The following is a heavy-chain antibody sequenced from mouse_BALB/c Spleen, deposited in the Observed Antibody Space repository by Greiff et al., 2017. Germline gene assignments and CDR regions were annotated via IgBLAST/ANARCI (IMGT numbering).Heavy chain of an antibody. CDR3: ARTVRLREFAY. CDR1: GYSITSDYA. Sequence: EVKLLESGPGLVKPSQSLSLTCTVTGYSITSDYAWNWIRQFPGNKLEWMGYISYSGSTSYNPSLKSRISITRDTSKNQFFLQLNSVTTEDTATYYCARTVRLREFAYWGQGTLVTVSA. CDR2: ISYSGST. J-gene: IGHJ3*01. V-gene: IGHV3-2*02. D-gene: IGHD2-4*01.